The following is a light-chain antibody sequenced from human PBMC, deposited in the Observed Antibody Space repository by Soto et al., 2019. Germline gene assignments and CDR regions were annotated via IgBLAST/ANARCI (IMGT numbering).Light chain of an antibody. Sequence: DIQMIQSPSALSASVGDRVTITCRASQXISXRLAWYQQKPGKAPKLLIYDASSLESGVPAGFSGSGSGTQFTLTISSLQPDDFATYYCQQYNSYPWTFGQGTRVEIK. CDR3: QQYNSYPWT. J-gene: IGKJ1*01. CDR2: DAS. V-gene: IGKV1-5*01. CDR1: QXISXR.